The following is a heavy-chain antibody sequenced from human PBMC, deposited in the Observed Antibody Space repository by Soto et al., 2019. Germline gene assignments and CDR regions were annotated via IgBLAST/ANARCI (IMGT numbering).Heavy chain of an antibody. V-gene: IGHV3-23*01. D-gene: IGHD1-26*01. Sequence: SGGSLRLSCAASGLDFSSEVMCWVRQAPGKGLEWVSSISGSGRTIYHADSMRGRFAISRDNSKNSLYLQLNNLRVDGTAVYYCAKVGPSYYYGMDVWGQGTTVTVSS. CDR3: AKVGPSYYYGMDV. CDR1: GLDFSSEV. CDR2: ISGSGRTI. J-gene: IGHJ6*02.